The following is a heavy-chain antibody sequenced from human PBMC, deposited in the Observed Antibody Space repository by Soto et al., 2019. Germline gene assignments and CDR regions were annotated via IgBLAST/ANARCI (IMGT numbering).Heavy chain of an antibody. J-gene: IGHJ4*02. Sequence: QVQLVQSGAEVKKPGASVKVSCKASGYTFTSYGISWVRQAPGQGLEWMGWISAYNGNTNYAQKLQGRVTMTTGTSTSTAYMELRSLRSADTAVYYCARVAEQWLVPVPTNWGQGTLVTVSS. V-gene: IGHV1-18*01. CDR1: GYTFTSYG. CDR3: ARVAEQWLVPVPTN. D-gene: IGHD6-19*01. CDR2: ISAYNGNT.